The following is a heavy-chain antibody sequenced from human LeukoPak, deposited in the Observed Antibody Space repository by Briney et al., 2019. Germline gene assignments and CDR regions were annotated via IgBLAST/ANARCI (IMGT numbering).Heavy chain of an antibody. CDR1: GDSVSSNSAA. Sequence: SQTLSLTCAISGDSVSSNSAAWNWIRPSPSRGLEWLGRTYYRSKWYNDYAVSVKSRITINPDTSKNQFSLQLNSVTPEDTAVYYCARDRVAVAGTVSYYYYGMDVWGQGTTVTVSS. D-gene: IGHD6-19*01. V-gene: IGHV6-1*01. J-gene: IGHJ6*02. CDR3: ARDRVAVAGTVSYYYYGMDV. CDR2: TYYRSKWYN.